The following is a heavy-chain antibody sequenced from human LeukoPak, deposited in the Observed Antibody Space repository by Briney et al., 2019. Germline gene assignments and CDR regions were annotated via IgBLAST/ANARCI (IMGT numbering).Heavy chain of an antibody. J-gene: IGHJ4*02. V-gene: IGHV1-46*01. Sequence: ASVKVSCKASGYTLTVYYIHWVRQAPGQGLEWMGIINPSGGSTSYAQKFQGRVTMTRDTSTSTVYMELSSLRSEDTAVYSCARDWFSDSSGYYPSPGFDYWGQGTLVTVSS. CDR1: GYTLTVYY. CDR2: INPSGGST. CDR3: ARDWFSDSSGYYPSPGFDY. D-gene: IGHD3-22*01.